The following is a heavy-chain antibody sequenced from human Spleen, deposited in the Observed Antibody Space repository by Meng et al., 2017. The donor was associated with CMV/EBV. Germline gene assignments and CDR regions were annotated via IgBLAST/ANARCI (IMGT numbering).Heavy chain of an antibody. Sequence: GESLKISCAASGFIFSNFYMTWVRLAPGKGLEWVSSISSSSTYIYYADSVKGRFTISRDNAKNSLYLQMNSLRAEDTAVYYCARLLNDAFDIWGQGTMVTVSS. V-gene: IGHV3-21*01. J-gene: IGHJ3*02. CDR2: ISSSSTYI. CDR3: ARLLNDAFDI. CDR1: GFIFSNFY.